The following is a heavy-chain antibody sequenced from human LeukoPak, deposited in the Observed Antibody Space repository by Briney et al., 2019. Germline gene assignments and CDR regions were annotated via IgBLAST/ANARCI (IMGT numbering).Heavy chain of an antibody. CDR3: ARDGTGTIVDY. D-gene: IGHD1-1*01. CDR2: IIPILGIA. Sequence: GASVKVSCKASGGTFSSYAISWVRQAPGQGLEWMGRIIPILGIANYAQKFQGRVTITADKSTSTAYMELSSLRSEDTAVYYCARDGTGTIVDYWGQGTLVTVSS. J-gene: IGHJ4*02. V-gene: IGHV1-69*04. CDR1: GGTFSSYA.